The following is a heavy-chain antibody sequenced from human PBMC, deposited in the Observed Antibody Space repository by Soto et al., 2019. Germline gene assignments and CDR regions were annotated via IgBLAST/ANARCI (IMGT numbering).Heavy chain of an antibody. Sequence: VQLVESGGGLVQPGGSLRLSCTASGFIVSDTYVNWVRQAPGKGLEWVSVISNRGDTHYADSVRGRFSLSRDISDNTLHLQMNNLRVEDTAVYYCAREPGYCRGGSCSITGDAYDIWGQGTMVTVSS. CDR2: ISNRGDT. CDR1: GFIVSDTY. D-gene: IGHD2-15*01. J-gene: IGHJ3*02. V-gene: IGHV3-66*01. CDR3: AREPGYCRGGSCSITGDAYDI.